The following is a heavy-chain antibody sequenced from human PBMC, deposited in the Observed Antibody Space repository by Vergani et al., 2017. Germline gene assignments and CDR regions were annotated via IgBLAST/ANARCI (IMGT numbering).Heavy chain of an antibody. D-gene: IGHD2-2*01. Sequence: QLQLQESGSGLVKPSQTLSLTCAVSGGSISSGGYSWSWIRQPPGKGLEWIGYIYHSGSTYYNPSLKSRVTISVDRSKNQFSLKLSSVTAADTAVYYCAGVGCSSTSCYGYVAFDIWGQGTMVTVSS. V-gene: IGHV4-30-2*01. CDR2: IYHSGST. J-gene: IGHJ3*02. CDR3: AGVGCSSTSCYGYVAFDI. CDR1: GGSISSGGYS.